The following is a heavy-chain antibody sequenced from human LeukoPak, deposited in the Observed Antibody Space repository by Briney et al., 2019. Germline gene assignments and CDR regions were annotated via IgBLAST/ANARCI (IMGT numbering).Heavy chain of an antibody. Sequence: SETLSLTCTVSGGSISSSSYYWGWIRQPPGKGLEWIGSIYYSGSTYYNPSLKSRVTISVDTSKNQFSLKLSSVTAADTAVYYCASGVVVPPKNYYYTDVWGKGTTVTVSS. D-gene: IGHD2-2*01. V-gene: IGHV4-39*01. CDR1: GGSISSSSYY. CDR2: IYYSGST. CDR3: ASGVVVPPKNYYYTDV. J-gene: IGHJ6*03.